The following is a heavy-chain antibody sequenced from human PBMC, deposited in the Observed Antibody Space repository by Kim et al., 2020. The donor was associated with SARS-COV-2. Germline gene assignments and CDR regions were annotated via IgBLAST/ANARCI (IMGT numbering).Heavy chain of an antibody. CDR2: ISSSSSSI. Sequence: GGSLRLSCAASGFTFSDYYMSWIRQAPGKGLEWVSYISSSSSSINYADSVKGRFTISRDNAKNSLYLQMNSLRAEDTAVYYCARDRGYSSSCSSTYYFDYWGQGTLVTVSS. CDR3: ARDRGYSSSCSSTYYFDY. D-gene: IGHD6-13*01. CDR1: GFTFSDYY. J-gene: IGHJ4*02. V-gene: IGHV3-11*05.